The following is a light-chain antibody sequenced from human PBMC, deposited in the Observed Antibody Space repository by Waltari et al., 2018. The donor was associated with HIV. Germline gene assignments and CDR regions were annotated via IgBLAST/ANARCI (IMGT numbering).Light chain of an antibody. J-gene: IGLJ2*01. CDR1: TGPVTSKHY. Sequence: QAAVTQEPSLTVSPGGTIFLTCGSTTGPVTSKHYAYWFQQKPGQAPTTLIYDTTKRHSWTPARFLGFLVGDKAVLTLSGALSEDEAVYYCLLFLGAGRVFGGGTMVTV. V-gene: IGLV7-46*01. CDR3: LLFLGAGRV. CDR2: DTT.